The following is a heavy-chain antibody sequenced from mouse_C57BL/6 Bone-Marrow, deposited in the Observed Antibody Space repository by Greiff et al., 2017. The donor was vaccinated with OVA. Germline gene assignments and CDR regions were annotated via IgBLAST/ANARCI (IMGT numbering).Heavy chain of an antibody. V-gene: IGHV5-12*01. D-gene: IGHD4-1*01. Sequence: EVMLVESGGGLVQPGGSLKLSCAASGFTFSDYYMYWVRQTPEKRLEWVAYISNGGGSTYYPDTVKGRFTISRDNAKNTLYLQMSRLKSEDTAMYYCARLLNWEGYFDVWGTGTTVTVSS. CDR2: ISNGGGST. CDR1: GFTFSDYY. CDR3: ARLLNWEGYFDV. J-gene: IGHJ1*03.